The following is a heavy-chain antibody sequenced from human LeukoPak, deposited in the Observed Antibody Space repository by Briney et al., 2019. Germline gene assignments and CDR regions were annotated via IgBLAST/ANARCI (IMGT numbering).Heavy chain of an antibody. Sequence: PSETLSLTCTVSGYSISSGYYWGWIRQPPGKGLEWIGSIYHSGSTYYNPSLKSRVTISVDTSKNQFSLKLSSVTAADTAVYYCAKDLRKTFDYWGQGTLVTVSS. CDR3: AKDLRKTFDY. CDR2: IYHSGST. D-gene: IGHD1-14*01. CDR1: GYSISSGYY. V-gene: IGHV4-38-2*02. J-gene: IGHJ4*02.